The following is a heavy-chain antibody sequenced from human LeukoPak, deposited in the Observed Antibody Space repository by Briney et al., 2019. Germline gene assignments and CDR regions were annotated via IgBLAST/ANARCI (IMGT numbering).Heavy chain of an antibody. CDR2: IYHSGST. D-gene: IGHD6-19*01. Sequence: SETLSLTCTVSGYSISSGYYWGWIRQPPGKRLEWIGSIYHSGSTYYNPSLKSRVTISVDTSKNQFSLKLSSVTAADTAVYYCASRIAVAATGEFDYWGQGTLVTVSS. CDR3: ASRIAVAATGEFDY. J-gene: IGHJ4*02. CDR1: GYSISSGYY. V-gene: IGHV4-38-2*02.